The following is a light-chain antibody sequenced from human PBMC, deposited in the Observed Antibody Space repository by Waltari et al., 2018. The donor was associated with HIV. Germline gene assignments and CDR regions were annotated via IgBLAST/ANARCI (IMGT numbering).Light chain of an antibody. Sequence: LSPGERATLSCRASQSVSSYLAWYQQKPGQAPRLLIYDASNRATGIPARFSGSGSGTDFTLTISSLEPKDFAVYYCQQRSNWPRGTFGQGTRLEIK. CDR2: DAS. CDR3: QQRSNWPRGT. J-gene: IGKJ5*01. CDR1: QSVSSY. V-gene: IGKV3-11*01.